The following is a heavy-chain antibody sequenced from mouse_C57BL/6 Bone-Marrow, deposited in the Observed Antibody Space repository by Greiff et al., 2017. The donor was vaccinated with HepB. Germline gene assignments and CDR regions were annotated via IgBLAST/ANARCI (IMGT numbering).Heavy chain of an antibody. CDR2: ISDGGSYT. J-gene: IGHJ4*01. CDR3: ARVTTVVGNYAMDY. D-gene: IGHD1-1*01. CDR1: GFTFSSYA. V-gene: IGHV5-4*01. Sequence: EVQVVESGGGLVKPGGSLKLSCAASGFTFSSYAMSWVRQTPEKRLEWVATISDGGSYTYYPDNVKGRFTISRDNAKNNLYLQMSHLKSEDTAMYYCARVTTVVGNYAMDYWGQGTSVTVSS.